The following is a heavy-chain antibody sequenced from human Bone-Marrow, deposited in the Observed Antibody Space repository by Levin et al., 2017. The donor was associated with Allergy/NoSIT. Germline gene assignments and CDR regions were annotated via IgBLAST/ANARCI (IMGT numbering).Heavy chain of an antibody. Sequence: SVKVSCTASGDTFSSNSISWVRQAPGQGLEWMGGLIPIFGTPNYAQKFQDRLTITADTSMTTAFMELSSLRLEDTAVYYWARDHGYLGPINWFDSWGQGTVVIVSS. CDR1: GDTFSSNS. V-gene: IGHV1-69*06. J-gene: IGHJ5*01. CDR3: ARDHGYLGPINWFDS. CDR2: LIPIFGTP. D-gene: IGHD2-2*03.